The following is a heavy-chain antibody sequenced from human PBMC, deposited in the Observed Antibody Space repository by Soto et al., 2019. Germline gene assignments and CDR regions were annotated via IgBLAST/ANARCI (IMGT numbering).Heavy chain of an antibody. CDR1: GDSVSSNSAA. CDR2: TYYRSKWYN. V-gene: IGHV6-1*01. Sequence: SQTLSLTCAISGDSVSSNSAAWNWIRQSPSRGLEWLGRTYYRSKWYNDYAVSVKSRITINPDTSKNQFSLQLNSVTPEDTAVDYCARVAVYYYDSSGYFDYWGQGTLVTVSS. J-gene: IGHJ4*02. CDR3: ARVAVYYYDSSGYFDY. D-gene: IGHD3-22*01.